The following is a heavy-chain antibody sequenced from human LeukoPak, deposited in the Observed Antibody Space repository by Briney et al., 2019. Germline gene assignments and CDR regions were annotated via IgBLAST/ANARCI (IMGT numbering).Heavy chain of an antibody. D-gene: IGHD6-13*01. J-gene: IGHJ4*02. CDR2: IYYSGST. Sequence: SETLSLTCTVSGGSISSSSYYWGWIRQPPGKGLEWIGYIYYSGSTNYTPSLKSRVTISLDTSQNQFSLKLSSVTAADTAVYYCAIIFVGTSWGFDYWGQGTLVTVSS. CDR1: GGSISSSSYY. V-gene: IGHV4-61*05. CDR3: AIIFVGTSWGFDY.